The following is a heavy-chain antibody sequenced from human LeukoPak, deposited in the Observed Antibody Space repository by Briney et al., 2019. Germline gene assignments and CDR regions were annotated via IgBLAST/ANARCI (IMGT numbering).Heavy chain of an antibody. D-gene: IGHD2-15*01. V-gene: IGHV4-39*01. Sequence: SETLSLTCTVSGGSISSSSYYWGWIRQPPGKGLEWIGSIYYSGSTYYNPSLKSRVTRSVDTSKNQFSLKLSSVTAADTAVHYCARQDIVVVVAQEYYFDYWGQGTLVTVSS. J-gene: IGHJ4*02. CDR1: GGSISSSSYY. CDR3: ARQDIVVVVAQEYYFDY. CDR2: IYYSGST.